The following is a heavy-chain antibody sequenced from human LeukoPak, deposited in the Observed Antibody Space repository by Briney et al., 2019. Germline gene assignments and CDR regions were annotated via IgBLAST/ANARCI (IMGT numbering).Heavy chain of an antibody. D-gene: IGHD2-2*01. V-gene: IGHV3-48*04. Sequence: PGGSLRLSCAASGFTFSSYGMNWVRQAPGKGLEWVSYISTSSSAIYYADSVKGRFTISRDNAKNSLYLQMDSLRAEDTAVYYCARAYCGSTSCFEWGQGTLVTVSS. J-gene: IGHJ4*02. CDR3: ARAYCGSTSCFE. CDR1: GFTFSSYG. CDR2: ISTSSSAI.